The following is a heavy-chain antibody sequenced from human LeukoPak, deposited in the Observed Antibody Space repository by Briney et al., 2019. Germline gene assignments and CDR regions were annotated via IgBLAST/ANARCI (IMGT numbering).Heavy chain of an antibody. CDR1: GFTFSSYA. Sequence: DPGGSLRLSCAASGFTFSSYAMHWVRQAPGKGLEWVAVISYDGSNKYYADSVKGRFTISRDNSKNTLYLQMNSLRAEDTAVYYCARDPVRGVISYYSDYWGQGTLVTVSS. V-gene: IGHV3-30*04. D-gene: IGHD3-10*01. CDR3: ARDPVRGVISYYSDY. J-gene: IGHJ4*02. CDR2: ISYDGSNK.